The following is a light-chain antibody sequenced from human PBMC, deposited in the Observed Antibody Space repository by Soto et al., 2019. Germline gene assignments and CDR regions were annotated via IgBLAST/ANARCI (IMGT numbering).Light chain of an antibody. V-gene: IGKV3-11*01. Sequence: EVELTQSPATLSLSPGETATLSCRASQSGDKFLAWYQQRPGQPPRLLIFDSSNRAAGVPVRFSGSGSGTVFTLTIGSLEPEDSAVYFCQQRKHWPPITFGQGTRLEIK. CDR2: DSS. J-gene: IGKJ5*01. CDR3: QQRKHWPPIT. CDR1: QSGDKF.